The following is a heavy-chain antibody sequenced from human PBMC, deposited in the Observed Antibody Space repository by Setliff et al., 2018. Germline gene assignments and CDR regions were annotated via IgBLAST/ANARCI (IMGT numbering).Heavy chain of an antibody. CDR2: IYYSGST. CDR3: ARVATAMLDAFDI. J-gene: IGHJ3*02. V-gene: IGHV4-31*02. D-gene: IGHD5-18*01. Sequence: KPSETLSLTCTVSGGSISRGDYYWSWIRQHPGKGLEWIGYIYYSGSTYYNPSLKSRVSISIDTSKNQFSLNLSSVTAADTAVYYCARVATAMLDAFDIWGQGTMVTVS. CDR1: GGSISRGDYY.